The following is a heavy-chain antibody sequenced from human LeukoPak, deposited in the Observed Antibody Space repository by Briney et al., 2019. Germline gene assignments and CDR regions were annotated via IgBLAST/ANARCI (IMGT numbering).Heavy chain of an antibody. J-gene: IGHJ3*02. Sequence: QPGGSLRLSCAASGFTFDDYAMHWVRQAPGKGLEWVSLISGDGGSTYYADSVKGRFTISRDNSKNSLYLQMNRLRTEDTALYYCAKSGDSIGLDAFDIWGQGTMVTVSS. D-gene: IGHD3-22*01. CDR2: ISGDGGST. V-gene: IGHV3-43*02. CDR1: GFTFDDYA. CDR3: AKSGDSIGLDAFDI.